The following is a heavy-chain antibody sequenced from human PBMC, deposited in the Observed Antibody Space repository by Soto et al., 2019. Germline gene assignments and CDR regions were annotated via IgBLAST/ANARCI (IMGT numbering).Heavy chain of an antibody. J-gene: IGHJ5*02. CDR2: ISGSGGST. CDR1: GFTFSSYA. D-gene: IGHD1-26*01. CDR3: AKDEGVTTLGMSWFDP. Sequence: GSLRLSCAASGFTFSSYAMSWVRQAPGKGLEWVSAISGSGGSTYYADSVKGRFTISRDNSKNTLYLQMNSLRAEDTAVYYCAKDEGVTTLGMSWFDPWGQGTLVTVSS. V-gene: IGHV3-23*01.